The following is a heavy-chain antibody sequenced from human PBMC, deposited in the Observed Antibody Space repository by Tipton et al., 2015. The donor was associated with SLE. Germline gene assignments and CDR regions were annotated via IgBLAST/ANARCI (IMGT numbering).Heavy chain of an antibody. CDR3: AKDHSSGILANYFGP. D-gene: IGHD6-19*01. CDR1: GFTFTSYA. Sequence: SLRLSCAASGFTFTSYAMTWVRQAPGKGLDWVSSITGSGGSTFYADSVEGRFTISRDNSKNTLYLQMTNLRADDTAVYFCAKDHSSGILANYFGPWGQGTLVTVSS. CDR2: ITGSGGST. J-gene: IGHJ5*02. V-gene: IGHV3-23*01.